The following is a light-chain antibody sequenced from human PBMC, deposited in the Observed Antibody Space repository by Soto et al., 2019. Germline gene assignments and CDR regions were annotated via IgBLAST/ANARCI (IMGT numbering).Light chain of an antibody. CDR1: QSVSSSY. Sequence: EIVLTQSTGTLSLSPGERATLSCRASQSVSSSYLAWYQQKPGQAPRLLIYGASNRATGIPDRFSGSASGTDFTLTISRLEPEDFAVYYCQQYASSLRTFGQGTKVEIK. V-gene: IGKV3-20*01. CDR3: QQYASSLRT. CDR2: GAS. J-gene: IGKJ1*01.